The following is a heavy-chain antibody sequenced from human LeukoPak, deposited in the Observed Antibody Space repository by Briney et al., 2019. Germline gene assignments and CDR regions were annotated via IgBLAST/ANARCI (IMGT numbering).Heavy chain of an antibody. Sequence: ASVKVSCKASGYTFTSYGISWVRQAPGQGLEWMGWISAYNGNTNYAQKLQGRVTMTTDTSTSTAYMELRSLRSDDTAVYYCARGPPTYYYDSSGYDYWGQGTLVTVSS. CDR2: ISAYNGNT. D-gene: IGHD3-22*01. J-gene: IGHJ4*02. V-gene: IGHV1-18*01. CDR3: ARGPPTYYYDSSGYDY. CDR1: GYTFTSYG.